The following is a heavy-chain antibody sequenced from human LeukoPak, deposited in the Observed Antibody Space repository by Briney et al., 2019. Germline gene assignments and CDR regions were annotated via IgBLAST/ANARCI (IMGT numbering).Heavy chain of an antibody. CDR1: GFTFSSYW. J-gene: IGHJ4*02. D-gene: IGHD1-14*01. CDR3: ARNQRRLDY. Sequence: GSLRLSCAASGFTFSSYWMSWVRQAPGKALEWVANIKQDGSEKYYVDSVKGRLTISRDNAKNSLYLQVNSLRAEDTAVYYCARNQRRLDYWGQGTLVTVSS. CDR2: IKQDGSEK. V-gene: IGHV3-7*01.